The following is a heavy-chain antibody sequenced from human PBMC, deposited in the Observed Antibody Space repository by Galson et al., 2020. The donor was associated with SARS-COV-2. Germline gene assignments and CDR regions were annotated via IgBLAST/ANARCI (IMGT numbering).Heavy chain of an antibody. Sequence: SVKVSCKASGGTFSSYTVSWVRQAPGQGLEWMGGIIPIFGTVHYAQMFQGRVTITAGASTSTAFLELSSLRYEDTALYYCASSKIWGSYRIPTNFDYWGQGTLVTVSS. CDR3: ASSKIWGSYRIPTNFDY. D-gene: IGHD3-16*02. J-gene: IGHJ4*02. CDR1: GGTFSSYT. CDR2: IIPIFGTV. V-gene: IGHV1-69*13.